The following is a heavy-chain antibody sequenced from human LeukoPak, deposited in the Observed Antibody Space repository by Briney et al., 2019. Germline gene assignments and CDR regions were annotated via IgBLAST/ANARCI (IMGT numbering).Heavy chain of an antibody. CDR2: TIPIFGIA. V-gene: IGHV1-69*04. D-gene: IGHD3-22*01. CDR3: ARADDSSGYSPPAGGMDV. Sequence: SVKVSCKASGGTFSSYAISWVRQAPGQGLEWMGRTIPIFGIANYAQKFQGRVTITADKSTSTAYMELSSLRSEDTAVYYCARADDSSGYSPPAGGMDVWGQGTTVTVSS. J-gene: IGHJ6*02. CDR1: GGTFSSYA.